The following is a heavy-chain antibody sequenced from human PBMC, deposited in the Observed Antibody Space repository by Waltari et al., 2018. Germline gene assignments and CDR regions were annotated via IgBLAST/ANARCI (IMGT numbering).Heavy chain of an antibody. CDR1: GFTFSSYS. CDR3: ARDLGWLQLPDY. V-gene: IGHV3-48*01. CDR2: ISSSNSTI. Sequence: EVQLVESGGGLVQPGGSLRLSCAASGFTFSSYSMNWVRQAPGKGLELVSYISSSNSTIYYADTVKGRFTISRDNAKNSLYLQMNSLRAEDTAVYYCARDLGWLQLPDYCGQGTLVTVSS. J-gene: IGHJ4*02. D-gene: IGHD5-12*01.